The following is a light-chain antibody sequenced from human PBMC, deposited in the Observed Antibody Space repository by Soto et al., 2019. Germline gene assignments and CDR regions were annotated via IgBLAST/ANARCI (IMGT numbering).Light chain of an antibody. CDR2: DAS. V-gene: IGKV3-11*01. CDR3: QQRSNWPLYT. CDR1: QSVSSY. Sequence: EIVLTQSPATLSLSPGERATLSCRASQSVSSYLAWYQQKPGQAPRLLIYDASNRATGIPARFSGSGSGTDFTLTISSLEPEDFAVYYCQQRSNWPLYTFGXGTKLEIK. J-gene: IGKJ2*01.